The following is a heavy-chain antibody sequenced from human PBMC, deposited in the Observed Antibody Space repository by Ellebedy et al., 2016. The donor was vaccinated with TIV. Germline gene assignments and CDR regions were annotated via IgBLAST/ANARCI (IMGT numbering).Heavy chain of an antibody. CDR2: ISSSSSTI. CDR1: GFTFSSYS. CDR3: ARGDSSNWYDR. J-gene: IGHJ5*02. D-gene: IGHD6-13*01. Sequence: GESLKISCAASGFTFSSYSMNWVRQAPGKGLEWVSYISSSSSTIYYADSVKGRFTISRDNAKNSLYLQMNSLRAEDAAVYYCARGDSSNWYDRWGQGTLVTVSS. V-gene: IGHV3-48*01.